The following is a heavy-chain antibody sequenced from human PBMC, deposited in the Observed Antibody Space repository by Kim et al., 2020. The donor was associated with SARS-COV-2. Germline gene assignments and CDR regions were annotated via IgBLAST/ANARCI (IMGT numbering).Heavy chain of an antibody. Sequence: GGSLRLSCAASGFTFSSYAMHWVRQAPGKGLEWVAVISYDGSNKYYADSVKGRFTISRDNSKNTLYLQMNSLRAEDTAVYYCARRPNSGRDYWGQGTLVTVSS. D-gene: IGHD1-26*01. V-gene: IGHV3-30*04. J-gene: IGHJ4*02. CDR2: ISYDGSNK. CDR3: ARRPNSGRDY. CDR1: GFTFSSYA.